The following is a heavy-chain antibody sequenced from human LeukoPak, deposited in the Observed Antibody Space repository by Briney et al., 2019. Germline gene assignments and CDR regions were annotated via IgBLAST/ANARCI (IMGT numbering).Heavy chain of an antibody. D-gene: IGHD6-13*01. J-gene: IGHJ4*02. CDR3: ARDIGGGSSWFDY. CDR2: IYTSGST. CDR1: GGSFSGYY. V-gene: IGHV4-4*07. Sequence: PSETLSLTCAVYGGSFSGYYWSWIRQPPGKGLEWIGRIYTSGSTNYNPSLKSRVTMSLDTSKNQFSLKLSSVTAADTAVYYCARDIGGGSSWFDYWGQGTLVTVSS.